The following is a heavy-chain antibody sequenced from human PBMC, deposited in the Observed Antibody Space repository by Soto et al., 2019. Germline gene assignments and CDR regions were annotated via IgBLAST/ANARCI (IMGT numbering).Heavy chain of an antibody. J-gene: IGHJ4*02. CDR1: GGSISSSSYY. D-gene: IGHD2-2*01. CDR2: IYYSGST. CDR3: ASQAVVVPAAYDY. Sequence: SETLSLTCTVSGGSISSSSYYWGWIRQPPGKGLEWIGSIYYSGSTYYNPSLKSRVTISVDTSKNQFSLKLSPVTAADTAVYYCASQAVVVPAAYDYWGQGTLVTVSS. V-gene: IGHV4-39*01.